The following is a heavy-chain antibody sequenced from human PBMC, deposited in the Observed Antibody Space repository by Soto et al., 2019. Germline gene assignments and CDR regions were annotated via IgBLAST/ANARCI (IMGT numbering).Heavy chain of an antibody. V-gene: IGHV3-33*01. CDR2: IWYDGSNK. CDR1: GFTFSSYG. J-gene: IGHJ6*02. Sequence: GGSLRLSCAASGFTFSSYGMHWVRQAPGKGLEWVAVIWYDGSNKYYADSVKGRFTISRDNSKNTLYLQMNSLRAEDTAVYYCARGLYCSGGSCPGQYGMDVWGQGTTVTVPS. CDR3: ARGLYCSGGSCPGQYGMDV. D-gene: IGHD2-15*01.